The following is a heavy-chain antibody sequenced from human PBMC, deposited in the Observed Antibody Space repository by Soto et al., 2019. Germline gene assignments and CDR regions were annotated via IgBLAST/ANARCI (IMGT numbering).Heavy chain of an antibody. V-gene: IGHV4-31*03. CDR1: GASISSGGYY. CDR3: ARVLRDVLSDRYYWYFDL. D-gene: IGHD3-16*02. CDR2: IYYIGTS. J-gene: IGHJ2*01. Sequence: QVQLQESGPGLVKPSQTLSLTCTVSGASISSGGYYWGWIRQHPGKGLEWIGFIYYIGTSYYNPSLERRSTLSVDTSKNNFSLNLTSVTAADTAVYYCARVLRDVLSDRYYWYFDLWGRGTLVTVSS.